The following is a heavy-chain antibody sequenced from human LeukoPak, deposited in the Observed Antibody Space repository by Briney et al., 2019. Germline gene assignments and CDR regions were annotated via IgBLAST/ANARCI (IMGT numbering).Heavy chain of an antibody. D-gene: IGHD6-19*01. J-gene: IGHJ4*02. CDR2: IWYDGSNK. V-gene: IGHV3-33*01. CDR1: GFTFSSYG. CDR3: ARGWGGHSSGWYGYYFDY. Sequence: GGSLRLSCAASGFTFSSYGMHWVRQAPGKGLEWVAVIWYDGSNKYYADSVKGRFTISRDNSKNTLYLQMNSLRAEDTAVYYCARGWGGHSSGWYGYYFDYWGQGTLVTVSS.